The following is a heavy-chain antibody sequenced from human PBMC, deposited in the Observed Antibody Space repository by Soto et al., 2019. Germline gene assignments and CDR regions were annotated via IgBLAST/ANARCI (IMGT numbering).Heavy chain of an antibody. V-gene: IGHV3-23*01. J-gene: IGHJ6*02. CDR1: GFTFSSYA. CDR3: AKDMGCSSTSCCVRYYYGMDV. D-gene: IGHD2-2*01. CDR2: ISGSGGST. Sequence: EVQLLESGGGLVQPGGSLRLSCAASGFTFSSYAMSWVRQAPGKGLEWVSAISGSGGSTYYADSVKGRFTISRDNSKNTLYLQMNSLRAEDTAVYYCAKDMGCSSTSCCVRYYYGMDVWGQGTTVTVSS.